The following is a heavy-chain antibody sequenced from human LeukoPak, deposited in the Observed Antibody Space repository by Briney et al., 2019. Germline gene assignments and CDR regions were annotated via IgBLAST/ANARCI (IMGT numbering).Heavy chain of an antibody. CDR3: SRGTDAYKCGNS. CDR2: IHYSGRI. Sequence: SETLSHTCAVYGGSFSGYYWTWIRQPPGKGLEWIGEIHYSGRINYNPSLKSRVTISADTSDNHFSLKMNSVTAADTAVYYCSRGTDAYKCGNSWGQGTLVTVSS. J-gene: IGHJ4*02. D-gene: IGHD5-24*01. V-gene: IGHV4-34*01. CDR1: GGSFSGYY.